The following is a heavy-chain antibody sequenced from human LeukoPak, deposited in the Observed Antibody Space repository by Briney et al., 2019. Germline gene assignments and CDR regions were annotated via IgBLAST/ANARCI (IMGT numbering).Heavy chain of an antibody. CDR1: GYTFSNFD. J-gene: IGHJ4*02. CDR2: INPNSGGT. V-gene: IGHV1-2*02. CDR3: ARSVVPAAMDSSK. D-gene: IGHD2-2*01. Sequence: ASVKVSCKASGYTFSNFDINWVRQAPGQGLEWMGWINPNSGGTNYAQKFQGRVTMTRDTSISTAYMELSRLRSDDTAVYYCARSVVPAAMDSSKWGQGTLVTVSS.